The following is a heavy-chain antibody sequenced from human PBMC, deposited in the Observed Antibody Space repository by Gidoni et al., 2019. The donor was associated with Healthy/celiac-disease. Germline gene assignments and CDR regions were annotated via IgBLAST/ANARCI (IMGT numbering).Heavy chain of an antibody. CDR1: GFTFSSYA. CDR2: ISYDGSNK. D-gene: IGHD6-13*01. CDR3: ARGAYSSNYYFDY. Sequence: QVQLVASGGGVVQPGRSLRLPCAASGFTFSSYAMHWVRQAPGKGLEWVAVISYDGSNKYYADSVKGRFTISRDNSKNTLYLQMNSLRAEDTAVYYCARGAYSSNYYFDYWGQGTLVTVSS. J-gene: IGHJ4*02. V-gene: IGHV3-30-3*01.